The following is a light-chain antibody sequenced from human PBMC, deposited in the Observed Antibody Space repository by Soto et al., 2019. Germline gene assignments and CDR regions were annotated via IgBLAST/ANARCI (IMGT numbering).Light chain of an antibody. J-gene: IGKJ2*01. V-gene: IGKV2-28*01. CDR1: QSLLHSHGNNN. CDR2: RGS. CDR3: MQALQTPYT. Sequence: DIVMTQSPLSLPVTPGEPASISCRSSQSLLHSHGNNNLDWYLQKPGQAPKLLIYRGSSRASGVPDRFSGSGSDTDFTLKIGIVEAEDVGIYYGMQALQTPYTFGQGTKLEI.